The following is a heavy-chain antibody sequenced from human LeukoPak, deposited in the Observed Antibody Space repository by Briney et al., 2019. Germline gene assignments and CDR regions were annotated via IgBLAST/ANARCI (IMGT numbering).Heavy chain of an antibody. D-gene: IGHD5-18*01. J-gene: IGHJ4*02. CDR2: ISGSGDIT. V-gene: IGHV3-23*01. CDR1: GFTFSSYA. CDR3: AKVWSRIQLWFDY. Sequence: PGGSLRLSCAASGFTFSSYAMSWVRQAPGKGLDWVSAISGSGDITYYADSVKGRFTISRDNSKNTLYLQMNSLRAEDTAVYYCAKVWSRIQLWFDYWGQGTLVTVSS.